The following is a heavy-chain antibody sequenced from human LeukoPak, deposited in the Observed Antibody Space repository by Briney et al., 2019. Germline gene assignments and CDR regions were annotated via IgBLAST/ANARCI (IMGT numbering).Heavy chain of an antibody. CDR1: GYTFTNYY. D-gene: IGHD2-15*01. CDR2: INPSGGST. V-gene: IGHV1-46*01. CDR3: ARGYCSGGSCRSFDY. Sequence: GASVKVSCKASGYTFTNYYMHWVRQDPGQGLEWMGMINPSGGSTSYAQKFQGRVTMTRDMSTSTVYMELSSLRSEDTAVYYCARGYCSGGSCRSFDYWGQGTLVTVSS. J-gene: IGHJ4*02.